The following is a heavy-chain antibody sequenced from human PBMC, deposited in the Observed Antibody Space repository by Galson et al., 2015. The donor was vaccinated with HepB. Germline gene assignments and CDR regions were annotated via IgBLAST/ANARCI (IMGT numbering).Heavy chain of an antibody. CDR1: GGTFSSYA. V-gene: IGHV1-69*10. CDR2: IIPILGIA. D-gene: IGHD5-12*01. CDR3: ALQVATPISDY. J-gene: IGHJ4*02. Sequence: SVKVSRKASGGTFSSYAISWVRQAPGQGLEWMGGIIPILGIANYAQKFQGRVTITADKSTSTAYMELSSLRSEDTAVYYCALQVATPISDYWGQGTLVTVSS.